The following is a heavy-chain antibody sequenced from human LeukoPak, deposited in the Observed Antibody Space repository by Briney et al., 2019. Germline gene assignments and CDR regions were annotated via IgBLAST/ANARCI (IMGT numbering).Heavy chain of an antibody. J-gene: IGHJ4*02. Sequence: GGSLTLSCAASGFTFSSFGMHWVRQAPGKGLEWVAVIWYDGSNKYYADSVKGRFTISRDNSKNTLYLQMNSLRAEDTAVYYRARENSGRLNYWGQGTLVTVSS. CDR1: GFTFSSFG. CDR3: ARENSGRLNY. CDR2: IWYDGSNK. D-gene: IGHD5-12*01. V-gene: IGHV3-33*01.